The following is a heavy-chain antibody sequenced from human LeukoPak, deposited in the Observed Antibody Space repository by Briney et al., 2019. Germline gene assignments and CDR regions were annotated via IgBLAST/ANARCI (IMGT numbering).Heavy chain of an antibody. CDR2: ISYDGSNK. D-gene: IGHD6-13*01. J-gene: IGHJ6*02. Sequence: GGSLRLSCAASGFTFSSYAMHWVRQAPGKGLEWVAVISYDGSNKYYADSVKGRFTISRDNSKNTLYLQMNSLRAEDTAVYYCARDDPEIAAAGPYYYYGMDVWGQGTTVTVSS. CDR3: ARDDPEIAAAGPYYYYGMDV. V-gene: IGHV3-30-3*01. CDR1: GFTFSSYA.